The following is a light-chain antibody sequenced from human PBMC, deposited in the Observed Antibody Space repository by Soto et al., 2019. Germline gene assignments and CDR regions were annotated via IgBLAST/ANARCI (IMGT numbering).Light chain of an antibody. V-gene: IGKV1-5*03. Sequence: DVQMTQSPSTLSASIGDTVTITCWASQTVVSWLAWYHQKPGRPPKLLIYMASILESGVPSRFSGRGSGTEFTLTISGLQPDDLGTYYCQQYNSYPKTFGEGTKLDI. CDR3: QQYNSYPKT. J-gene: IGKJ2*01. CDR1: QTVVSW. CDR2: MAS.